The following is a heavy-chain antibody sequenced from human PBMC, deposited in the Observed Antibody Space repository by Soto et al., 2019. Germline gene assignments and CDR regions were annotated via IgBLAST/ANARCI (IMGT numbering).Heavy chain of an antibody. D-gene: IGHD2-2*01. CDR1: GFTFSDYY. V-gene: IGHV3-11*05. Sequence: QVQLVESGGGLVKPGGSLRLSCAASGFTFSDYYMSWIRQAPGKGLEWVSYISSSSSYTNYADSVKGRFTISRDNAKNSLYVHMNSLRAEDTAVYYCARAGFDIVVGRGYYYGMGVWGQGTTVTVSS. CDR2: ISSSSSYT. CDR3: ARAGFDIVVGRGYYYGMGV. J-gene: IGHJ6*02.